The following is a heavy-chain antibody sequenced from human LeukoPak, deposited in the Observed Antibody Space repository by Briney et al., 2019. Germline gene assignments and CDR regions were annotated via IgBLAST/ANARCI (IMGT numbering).Heavy chain of an antibody. J-gene: IGHJ4*02. CDR3: ARDPGGDYRAIDY. Sequence: KSGGSLRLSCAASGFTFSTYSMNWLRLAPGKGLEWVSSISPDSNYKYYVDSVKGRFTISRDNAKNTLYLQMNSLRAEDTAVYYCARDPGGDYRAIDYWGQGTLVTVSS. V-gene: IGHV3-21*01. D-gene: IGHD4-17*01. CDR2: ISPDSNYK. CDR1: GFTFSTYS.